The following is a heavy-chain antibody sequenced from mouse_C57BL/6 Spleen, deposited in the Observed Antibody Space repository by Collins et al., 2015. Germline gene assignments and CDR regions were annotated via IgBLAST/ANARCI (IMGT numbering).Heavy chain of an antibody. J-gene: IGHJ3*01. V-gene: IGHV1-12*01. Sequence: QAYLQQSGAELVRPGASVKMFCKASGYTFTSYNMHWVKQTPRQGLEWIGTIYPGNGDTSYNQNFKGKATLTVDKSSSTAYMQLSSLTSEDSAVYFCARDGNYAWFAYWGQGTLVTVSA. D-gene: IGHD2-1*01. CDR2: IYPGNGDT. CDR3: ARDGNYAWFAY. CDR1: GYTFTSYN.